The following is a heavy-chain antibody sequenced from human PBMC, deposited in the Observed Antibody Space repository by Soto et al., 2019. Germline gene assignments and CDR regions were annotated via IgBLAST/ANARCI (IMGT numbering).Heavy chain of an antibody. CDR1: GYSFTDHY. V-gene: IGHV1-2*04. J-gene: IGHJ6*02. CDR3: GRAPDDLRYRFDV. CDR2: IKPKTGVT. Sequence: QAQLVQSGADVKKPGASVKVSCKASGYSFTDHYMHWVRQAPGQGLEWLGWIKPKTGVTHFAQKFQGWVTMTRDTSINSAYMQVTRLKSDDTAFYYAGRAPDDLRYRFDVWGQGTTVTVSS. D-gene: IGHD4-4*01.